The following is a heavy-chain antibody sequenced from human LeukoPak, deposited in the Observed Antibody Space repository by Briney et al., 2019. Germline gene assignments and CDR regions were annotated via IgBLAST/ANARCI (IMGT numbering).Heavy chain of an antibody. CDR3: ARDCSSTSCSEYYFDY. V-gene: IGHV3-21*01. CDR1: GFTFSSYS. D-gene: IGHD2-2*01. Sequence: TGGSLRLSCAASGFTFSSYSMNWVRQAPGKGLEWVSSISSSSSYIYYAGSVKGRFTISRDNAKNSLYLQMNSLRAEDTAVYYCARDCSSTSCSEYYFDYWGQGTLVTVSS. CDR2: ISSSSSYI. J-gene: IGHJ4*02.